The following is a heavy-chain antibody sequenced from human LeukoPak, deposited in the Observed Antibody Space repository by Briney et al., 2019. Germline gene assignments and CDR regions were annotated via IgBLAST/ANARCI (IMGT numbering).Heavy chain of an antibody. Sequence: GASVKVSCKASGYTFTGYYMHWVRQAPGQGLGWMGWINPNSGGTNSAQTFQGRVTMTRDTSISTAYMELSRLRSDDTAVYYCARDAAAAAGNKNFDYWGQGTLVTVSS. V-gene: IGHV1-2*02. CDR2: INPNSGGT. J-gene: IGHJ4*02. CDR3: ARDAAAAAGNKNFDY. CDR1: GYTFTGYY. D-gene: IGHD6-13*01.